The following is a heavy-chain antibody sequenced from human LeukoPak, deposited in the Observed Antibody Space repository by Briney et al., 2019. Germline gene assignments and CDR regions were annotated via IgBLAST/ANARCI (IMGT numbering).Heavy chain of an antibody. D-gene: IGHD3-16*01. CDR3: ARPLDDYVWGSYDY. CDR1: GLSISNKY. V-gene: IGHV3-66*01. Sequence: PGGSLRLSCAASGLSISNKYMNWVRQAPGKGLEWVSIIYSGGSTYYANSVKGRFTISRDNSKNTLYLQMNSLRVEDTAEYYCARPLDDYVWGSYDYWGQGTQVTVSS. CDR2: IYSGGST. J-gene: IGHJ4*02.